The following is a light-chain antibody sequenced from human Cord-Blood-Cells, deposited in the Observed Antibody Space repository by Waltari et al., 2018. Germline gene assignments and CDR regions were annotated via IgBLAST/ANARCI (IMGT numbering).Light chain of an antibody. CDR3: QQYYSTPRT. CDR1: QSVLYSSNNKNY. CDR2: WAS. J-gene: IGKJ1*01. V-gene: IGKV4-1*01. Sequence: DIVMTQPPDSLAVPRGERATINCKSSQSVLYSSNNKNYLAWYQQKPGQPPKLLIYWASTRESGVPDRFSGSGSGTDFTLTISSLQAEDVAVYYCQQYYSTPRTFGQGTKVEIK.